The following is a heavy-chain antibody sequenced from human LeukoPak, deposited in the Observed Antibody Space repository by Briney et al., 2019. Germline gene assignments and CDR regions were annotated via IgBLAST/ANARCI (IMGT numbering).Heavy chain of an antibody. J-gene: IGHJ4*02. CDR1: RFTFSSYG. V-gene: IGHV3-33*08. D-gene: IGHD4-17*01. CDR3: ARVLTVTFDS. Sequence: GGSLRLSCAASRFTFSSYGIHWVRQAPGKGLEWVALDGNVKVYADSVKGRFTISRDNSKNTLYLEMNSLRVEDTAVYYCARVLTVTFDSWGQGTLVTVSS. CDR2: DGNVK.